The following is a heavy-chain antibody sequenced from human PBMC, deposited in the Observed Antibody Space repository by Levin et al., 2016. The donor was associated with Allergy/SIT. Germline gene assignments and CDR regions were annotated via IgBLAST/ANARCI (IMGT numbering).Heavy chain of an antibody. CDR3: ARHRGYEYFQH. J-gene: IGHJ1*01. D-gene: IGHD3-10*01. CDR1: GGSISSTSYY. CDR2: IYYSGST. V-gene: IGHV4-39*01. Sequence: SETLSLTCTVSGGSISSTSYYWGWIRQPPGKGLEWIGSIYYSGSTYYNPSLRSRVSISVDTSKNQFSLRLSSVTAADTAVYYCARHRGYEYFQHWGQGTLVTVSS.